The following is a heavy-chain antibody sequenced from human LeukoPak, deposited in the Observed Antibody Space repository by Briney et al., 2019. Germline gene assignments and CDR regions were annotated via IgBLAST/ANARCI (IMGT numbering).Heavy chain of an antibody. Sequence: GASVKVSCKTSGYMFTTYYPHWVRQAPGQGLEWMGWINPHSGGTNYAQKFQGRVTMTRDTSISTVYMELSSLRSDDTAVYYCARDRPAVAATALGYNWFDPWGQGTLVTVSS. J-gene: IGHJ5*02. V-gene: IGHV1-2*02. CDR1: GYMFTTYY. CDR3: ARDRPAVAATALGYNWFDP. CDR2: INPHSGGT. D-gene: IGHD2-15*01.